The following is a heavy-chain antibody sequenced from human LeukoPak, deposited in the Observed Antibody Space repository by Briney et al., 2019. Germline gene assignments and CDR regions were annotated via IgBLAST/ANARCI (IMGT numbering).Heavy chain of an antibody. Sequence: GESLKISCKGSGFSFTTYWIAWVRQMPGKGLEWMGIIYPDDSDARYRPSFQGQVTISADKSISTAYLQWSSLKASDSAMYYCARQGYCSSTSCYVDFWGQGTLVTVSS. D-gene: IGHD2-2*01. CDR3: ARQGYCSSTSCYVDF. J-gene: IGHJ4*02. V-gene: IGHV5-51*01. CDR1: GFSFTTYW. CDR2: IYPDDSDA.